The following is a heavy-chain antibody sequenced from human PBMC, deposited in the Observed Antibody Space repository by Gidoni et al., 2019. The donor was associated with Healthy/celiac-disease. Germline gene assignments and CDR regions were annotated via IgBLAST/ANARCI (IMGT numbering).Heavy chain of an antibody. V-gene: IGHV3-7*03. CDR2: IKQDGSEK. D-gene: IGHD3-22*01. Sequence: NIKQDGSEKYYVDSVKGRFTISRDNAKNSLYLQMNSLRAEDTAVYYCARGGRKYYYDSSGYYWRGADYWGQGTLVTVSS. CDR3: ARGGRKYYYDSSGYYWRGADY. J-gene: IGHJ4*02.